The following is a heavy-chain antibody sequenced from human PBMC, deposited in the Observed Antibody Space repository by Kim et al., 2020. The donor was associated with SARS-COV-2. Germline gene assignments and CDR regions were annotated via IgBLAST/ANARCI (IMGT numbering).Heavy chain of an antibody. CDR3: ARAEVAAAALFDD. Sequence: SETLSLTCTVSGGSISSNSYNWVRHRQPPGKGLEWIGSSNYSWSTYYNPSLNSRITLAVDTYKNQFSLKLSSVTAADTDEYYCARAEVAAAALFDDWGQGTLVTVSS. V-gene: IGHV4-39*01. CDR2: SNYSWST. CDR1: GGSISSNSYN. J-gene: IGHJ4*02. D-gene: IGHD6-13*01.